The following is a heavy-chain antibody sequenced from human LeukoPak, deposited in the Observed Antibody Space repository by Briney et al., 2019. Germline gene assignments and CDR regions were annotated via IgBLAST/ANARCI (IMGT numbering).Heavy chain of an antibody. D-gene: IGHD2-2*01. CDR2: IYTSGST. CDR3: ARHGNVVVLPGAKGFDY. Sequence: SETLSLTCTVSGGSISSYYWSWIRQPAGKGLEWIGRIYTSGSTNYNPSLKSRVTMSVDTSKNQFSLKLSSVTAADTAVYYCARHGNVVVLPGAKGFDYWGQGTQVTVSS. V-gene: IGHV4-4*07. CDR1: GGSISSYY. J-gene: IGHJ4*02.